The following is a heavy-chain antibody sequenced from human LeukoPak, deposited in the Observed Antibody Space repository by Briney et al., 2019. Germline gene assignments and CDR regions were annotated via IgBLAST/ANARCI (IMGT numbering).Heavy chain of an antibody. J-gene: IGHJ4*02. Sequence: LQCIGSFNPNSGNTAYTQNFHGTLTITSSTSTNTAYMELSSLRSGDTAVYFCARGASRSFDLWGQGTLITVSS. CDR2: FNPNSGNT. CDR3: ARGASRSFDL. D-gene: IGHD3-3*01. V-gene: IGHV1-8*03.